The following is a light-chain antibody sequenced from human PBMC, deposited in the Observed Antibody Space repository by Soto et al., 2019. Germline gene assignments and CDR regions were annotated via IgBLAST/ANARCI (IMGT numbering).Light chain of an antibody. CDR2: DVS. J-gene: IGLJ2*01. CDR3: SSYTSSSTEV. CDR1: SSDVGGYDY. Sequence: SALTQPASVSGSPGQSITISCTGTSSDVGGYDYVSWYQQHPGKAPKLMIYDVSNRPSGVSNRFSASKSGNTASLTISGLQAEDEADYYCSSYTSSSTEVFGGGTKLTVL. V-gene: IGLV2-14*01.